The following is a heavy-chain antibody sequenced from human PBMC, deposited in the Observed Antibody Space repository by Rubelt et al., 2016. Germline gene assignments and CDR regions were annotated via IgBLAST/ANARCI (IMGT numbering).Heavy chain of an antibody. V-gene: IGHV4-34*01. Sequence: WIGEINHSGSTNYNPSLKSRVTISVDTSKNQFSLKLSSVTAADTAVYYCARLSSYIVVVPAAGYNWFDPWGQGTLVTVSS. D-gene: IGHD2-2*01. J-gene: IGHJ5*02. CDR3: ARLSSYIVVVPAAGYNWFDP. CDR2: INHSGST.